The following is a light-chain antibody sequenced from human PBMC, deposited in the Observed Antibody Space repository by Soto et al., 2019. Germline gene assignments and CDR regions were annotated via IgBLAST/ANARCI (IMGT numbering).Light chain of an antibody. CDR3: AQTTHLPHT. V-gene: IGKV2-24*01. Sequence: VMTQTPLSSPVALGQPASISCRSSQSLVFTDGNTYLSWFHQRPGQPPRLLIYKISDRFSGVXDXXSGSGAGTEFTLKISRVEAEDVGIYYCAQTTHLPHTFGGGTKVEIK. J-gene: IGKJ4*01. CDR1: QSLVFTDGNTY. CDR2: KIS.